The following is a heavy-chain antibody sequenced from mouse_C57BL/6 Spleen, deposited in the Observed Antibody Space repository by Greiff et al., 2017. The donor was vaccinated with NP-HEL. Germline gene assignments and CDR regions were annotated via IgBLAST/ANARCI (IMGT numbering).Heavy chain of an antibody. CDR3: ASSPLTTVVAHFDY. J-gene: IGHJ2*01. CDR1: GFNIKNTY. CDR2: IDPANGNT. V-gene: IGHV14-3*01. D-gene: IGHD1-1*01. Sequence: VQLQQSVAELVRPGASVKLSCTASGFNIKNTYMPWVKPRPEQGLEWIGRIDPANGNTKYAPKFQGKATITADTSSNTAYLQLSSLTSEDTAIYYCASSPLTTVVAHFDYWGQGTTLTVSS.